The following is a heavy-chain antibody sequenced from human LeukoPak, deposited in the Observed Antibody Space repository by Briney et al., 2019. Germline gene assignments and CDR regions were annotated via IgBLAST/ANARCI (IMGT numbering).Heavy chain of an antibody. J-gene: IGHJ4*02. Sequence: GGSLRLSCAASGFTFSSYSMNWVRQAPGKGLEWVSSISSSSSYIYYADSVKGRFTISRDNAKNSLYLQMNSLRAEDTAVYYCAGDKAPGYSSSWSVGDFDYWGQGTLETVSS. CDR2: ISSSSSYI. D-gene: IGHD6-13*01. CDR1: GFTFSSYS. V-gene: IGHV3-21*01. CDR3: AGDKAPGYSSSWSVGDFDY.